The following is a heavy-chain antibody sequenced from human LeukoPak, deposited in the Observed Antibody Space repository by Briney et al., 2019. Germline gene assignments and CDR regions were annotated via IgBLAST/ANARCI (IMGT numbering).Heavy chain of an antibody. D-gene: IGHD1-26*01. CDR1: GGSISNNY. CDR3: ARHGLKLVGASTSYFDN. Sequence: SETLSLTCTVSGGSISNNYWSWIRQSPGKGLEWIGYIYSSGSTYYNPSLKSRVTVSVDTSKNQFSLKLNSVTAADTAVYYCARHGLKLVGASTSYFDNWGQGTLVTVSS. CDR2: IYSSGST. J-gene: IGHJ4*02. V-gene: IGHV4-59*08.